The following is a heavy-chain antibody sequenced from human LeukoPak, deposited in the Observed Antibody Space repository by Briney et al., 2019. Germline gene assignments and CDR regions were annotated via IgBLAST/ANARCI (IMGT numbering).Heavy chain of an antibody. CDR3: ARSGTGYCSGGSCYKNWVDP. D-gene: IGHD2-15*01. CDR2: ISAYNGNT. CDR1: GYTFTSYG. Sequence: ASVKVSCKASGYTFTSYGISWVRQAPGQGLEWMGWISAYNGNTNYAGKLQDRVTMTTDTPTSTAYMELRGLRSDDTAVYYCARSGTGYCSGGSCYKNWVDPWGQGTPVTVPS. J-gene: IGHJ5*02. V-gene: IGHV1-18*01.